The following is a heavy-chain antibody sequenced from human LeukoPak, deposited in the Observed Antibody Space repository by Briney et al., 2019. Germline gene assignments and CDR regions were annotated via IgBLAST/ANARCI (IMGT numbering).Heavy chain of an antibody. V-gene: IGHV1-2*02. J-gene: IGHJ4*02. CDR2: INPNSGGT. D-gene: IGHD2-15*01. CDR3: ARSPRRYCSGGSCYLPDY. Sequence: ASVKVSCKASGYTFTGYYMHWVRQAPGQGLEWMGWINPNSGGTNYAQKFQGRVTMTRDTSISTAYMELSRLRSDDPAVYYCARSPRRYCSGGSCYLPDYWGQGTLVTVSS. CDR1: GYTFTGYY.